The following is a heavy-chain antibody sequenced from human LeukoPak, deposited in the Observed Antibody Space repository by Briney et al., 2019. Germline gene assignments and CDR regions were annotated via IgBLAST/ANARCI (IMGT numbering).Heavy chain of an antibody. D-gene: IGHD2-15*01. Sequence: GGSLRLSCAASGFTFSSYWMSWVRQAPGKGLEWVANIKQDGTEKYYVDSVKGRLTISRDNAKNSLYLQMNSLRAEDTAVYYCARDHCSGGSCYSLADAFDIWGQGTLATVSS. CDR2: IKQDGTEK. CDR3: ARDHCSGGSCYSLADAFDI. J-gene: IGHJ3*02. V-gene: IGHV3-7*01. CDR1: GFTFSSYW.